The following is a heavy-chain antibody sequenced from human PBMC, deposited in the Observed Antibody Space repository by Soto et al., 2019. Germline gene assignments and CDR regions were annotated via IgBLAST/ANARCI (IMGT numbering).Heavy chain of an antibody. CDR1: GYTFTSYG. J-gene: IGHJ4*02. V-gene: IGHV1-18*01. CDR2: ISAYNGNT. CDR3: ASYDSSGYYFDY. Sequence: GASVKVSCKASGYTFTSYGISWVRQAPGQGLEWTGWISAYNGNTNYAQKLQGRVTMTTDTSTSTAYMELRSLRSDDTAVYYCASYDSSGYYFDYWGQGTLVTVSS. D-gene: IGHD3-22*01.